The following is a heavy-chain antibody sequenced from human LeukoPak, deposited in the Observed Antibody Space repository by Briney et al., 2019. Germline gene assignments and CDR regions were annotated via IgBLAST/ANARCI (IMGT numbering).Heavy chain of an antibody. J-gene: IGHJ4*02. Sequence: GGSLRLSCAASGFTFSSYGMHWIRQAPGKGLEWVAFIRYDGSNKYYADSVKGRFTISRDNSKNTLYLQMNSLRAEDTAVYYCAKDNYYGSGSYYNVEYYFDYWGQGTLVTVSS. D-gene: IGHD3-10*01. V-gene: IGHV3-30*02. CDR3: AKDNYYGSGSYYNVEYYFDY. CDR2: IRYDGSNK. CDR1: GFTFSSYG.